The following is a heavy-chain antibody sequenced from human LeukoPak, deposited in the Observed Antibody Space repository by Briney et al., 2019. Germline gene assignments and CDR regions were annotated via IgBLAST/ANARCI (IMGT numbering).Heavy chain of an antibody. V-gene: IGHV4-39*07. CDR2: IYYSGST. CDR1: GGSISSSSYY. D-gene: IGHD3-9*01. CDR3: ARDLGLRYFDWFAGGDAFDI. J-gene: IGHJ3*02. Sequence: SETLSLTCTVSGGSISSSSYYWGWIRQPPGKGLEWIGSIYYSGSTYYNPSLKSRVTISVDTSKNQFSLKLSSVTAADTAVYYCARDLGLRYFDWFAGGDAFDIWGQGTMVTVSS.